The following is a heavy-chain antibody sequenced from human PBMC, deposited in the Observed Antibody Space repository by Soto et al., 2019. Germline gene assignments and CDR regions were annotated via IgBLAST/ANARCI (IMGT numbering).Heavy chain of an antibody. Sequence: SETLSLTCAVYGGSFSGDYWSWIRQPPGKGLEWIGEINHSGSTNYNPSLKSRVTISVDTSKNQFSLKLSSVTAADTAVFYCARLGYSDSSGYYQFDYWGQGTLVTVSS. J-gene: IGHJ4*02. V-gene: IGHV4-34*01. CDR1: GGSFSGDY. D-gene: IGHD3-22*01. CDR2: INHSGST. CDR3: ARLGYSDSSGYYQFDY.